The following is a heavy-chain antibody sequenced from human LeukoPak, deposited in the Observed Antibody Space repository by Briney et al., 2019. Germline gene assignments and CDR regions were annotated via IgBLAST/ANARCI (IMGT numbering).Heavy chain of an antibody. CDR3: LRGDRRDY. CDR1: GFTFSSDN. J-gene: IGHJ4*02. Sequence: PGGSLRLSCAASGFTFSSDNINWVRQAPGKGLEWVSSISSSSSYIYYADSVKGRFIISRDNAKDSLYLQMNSLGVEDTAVYYCLRGDRRDYWGQGTLVTVSS. CDR2: ISSSSSYI. V-gene: IGHV3-21*06.